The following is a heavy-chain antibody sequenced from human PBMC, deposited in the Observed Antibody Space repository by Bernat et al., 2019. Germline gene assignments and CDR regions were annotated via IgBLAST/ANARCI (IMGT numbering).Heavy chain of an antibody. V-gene: IGHV1-46*01. CDR1: GYTFTSYY. CDR2: INLSSGST. D-gene: IGHD3-22*01. J-gene: IGHJ6*02. CDR3: AKVVGYYDSRGYYTDTYGMDV. Sequence: QVQLVQSGAEVKKPGASVKVSCKASGYTFTSYYMHWVRQAPGQGFEWMGIINLSSGSTSYAQKFQGRVTMTRDTSTSTVYMELSSLRSEDTAVYYCAKVVGYYDSRGYYTDTYGMDVWGQGTTVTVSS.